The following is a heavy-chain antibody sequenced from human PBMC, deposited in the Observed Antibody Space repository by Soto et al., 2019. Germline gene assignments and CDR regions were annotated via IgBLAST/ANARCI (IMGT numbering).Heavy chain of an antibody. CDR3: ARGYGATVPANDAFDI. CDR1: GYTFTSYG. J-gene: IGHJ3*02. V-gene: IGHV1-18*01. CDR2: ISAYNGNT. Sequence: ASVKVSCKASGYTFTSYGISWVRQAPGQGLEWMGWISAYNGNTNYAQKLQGRVTMTTDTSTSTAYMELRSLRSDDTAVYYCARGYGATVPANDAFDIWGQGTMVTVSS. D-gene: IGHD4-17*01.